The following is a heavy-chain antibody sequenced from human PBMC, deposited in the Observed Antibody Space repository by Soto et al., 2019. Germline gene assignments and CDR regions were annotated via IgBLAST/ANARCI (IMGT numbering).Heavy chain of an antibody. CDR1: GFTFSNFG. J-gene: IGHJ6*02. V-gene: IGHV3-30*18. Sequence: QVQLVESGGGVVQPGRSLRLSCVASGFTFSNFGMHWVRQAPGKGLEWVALTSFDGNKNYYADSVKGRFTLSRDNSKNTLYLQMNRLRAEDTALYFCAKDQKDYSGSGTYDVPYGMDVWGQGTTVTVSS. CDR2: TSFDGNKN. CDR3: AKDQKDYSGSGTYDVPYGMDV. D-gene: IGHD3-10*01.